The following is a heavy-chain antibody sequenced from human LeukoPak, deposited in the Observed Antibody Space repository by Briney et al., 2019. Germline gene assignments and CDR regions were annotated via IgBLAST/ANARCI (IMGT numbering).Heavy chain of an antibody. CDR1: GYTFTGYY. J-gene: IGHJ4*02. CDR3: ATAGRRLFGVLIPLSFDY. D-gene: IGHD3-3*01. V-gene: IGHV1-46*01. CDR2: IIPSDGFT. Sequence: ASVKVSCKASGYTFTGYYMHWVRQAPGQGLEWMGMIIPSDGFTTYAQKSQGRLTMTRDMSTSTVYMELSSLRSEDTALYYCATAGRRLFGVLIPLSFDYWGQGTLVTVSS.